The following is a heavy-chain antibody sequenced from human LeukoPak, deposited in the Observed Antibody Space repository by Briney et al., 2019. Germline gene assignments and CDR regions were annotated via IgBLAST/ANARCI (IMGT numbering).Heavy chain of an antibody. Sequence: SETLSLTCTVSGGSISIYYWSWIRQPAGKGLEWIGRIHSSGSTNYNPSLKSRVTISVDTSKNQFSLKLSSVTAADTAVYYCASTRVGEGDYWGQGTLVTVSS. CDR1: GGSISIYY. CDR2: IHSSGST. D-gene: IGHD1-26*01. V-gene: IGHV4-4*07. J-gene: IGHJ4*02. CDR3: ASTRVGEGDY.